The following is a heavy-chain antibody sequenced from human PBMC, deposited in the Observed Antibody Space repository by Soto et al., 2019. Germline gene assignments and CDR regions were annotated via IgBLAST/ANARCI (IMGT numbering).Heavy chain of an antibody. Sequence: EVQLLESGGGLVQPGGSLRLSCAASGFTFSSYAMSWVRQAPGKGLEWVSVISGSGGDTYYADSVKGRFTISRDNSKNTLYVQMNSLRAEDTAVYYCAKAISEYHAPLDHWGQGTRVTVSS. CDR1: GFTFSSYA. J-gene: IGHJ4*02. CDR3: AKAISEYHAPLDH. D-gene: IGHD1-26*01. CDR2: ISGSGGDT. V-gene: IGHV3-23*01.